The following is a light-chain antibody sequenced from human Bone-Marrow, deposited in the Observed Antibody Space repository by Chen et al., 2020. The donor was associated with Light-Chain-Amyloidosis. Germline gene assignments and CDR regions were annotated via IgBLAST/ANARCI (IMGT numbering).Light chain of an antibody. CDR1: NIGSTS. Sequence: SYVLTQPSSVSVAPGQTAPIACGGNNIGSTSVHWYQQTPGQAPLLVVYDDSDRPSGIPERLSGSNSGTTATLTISRVEAGDEADDYCQVWDKGSDRPVFGGGTKLTVL. CDR3: QVWDKGSDRPV. CDR2: DDS. V-gene: IGLV3-21*02. J-gene: IGLJ3*02.